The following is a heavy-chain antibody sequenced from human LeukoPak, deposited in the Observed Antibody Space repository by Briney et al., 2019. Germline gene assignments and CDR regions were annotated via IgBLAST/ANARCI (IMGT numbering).Heavy chain of an antibody. CDR1: GFTYSDYF. D-gene: IGHD3-16*01. J-gene: IGHJ2*01. CDR2: ISSSGTTI. Sequence: GGSLRLSCAASGFTYSDYFMNWIRQAPGKGLEWVSYISSSGTTIFYADSVKGRFTISRDNAKNSLFLQMTSLRAEDTAVYYCAREIRGFWYFDIWGRGTLVTVSS. V-gene: IGHV3-11*01. CDR3: AREIRGFWYFDI.